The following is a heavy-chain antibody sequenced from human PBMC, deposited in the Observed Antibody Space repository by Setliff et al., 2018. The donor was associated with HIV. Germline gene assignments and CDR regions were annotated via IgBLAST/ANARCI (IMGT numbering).Heavy chain of an antibody. Sequence: GGSVKVSCKASGGTFSSYAISWVRQAPGQGLEWMGGIIPIFGTANYAQKFQGRVTSTTDESTSTAYMELSSLRSEDTAVYYCARDRAHYYDSSGQMPFDIWGQGTMVTVS. J-gene: IGHJ3*02. CDR2: IIPIFGTA. CDR3: ARDRAHYYDSSGQMPFDI. CDR1: GGTFSSYA. D-gene: IGHD3-22*01. V-gene: IGHV1-69*05.